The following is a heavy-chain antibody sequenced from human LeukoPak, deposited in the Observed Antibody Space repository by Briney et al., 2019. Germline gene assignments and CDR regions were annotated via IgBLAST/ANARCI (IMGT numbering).Heavy chain of an antibody. CDR2: IYSGGDT. V-gene: IGHV3-53*01. CDR3: ARESAVGDIDY. Sequence: PGGSLRLSCAASGVTVSSNYMSWVRQAPGKGLEWVSIIYSGGDTNYADSVKGRFTISRDNSKNTLHVQMNSLRAEDTAVYYCARESAVGDIDYWGQGTLVTVSS. CDR1: GVTVSSNY. J-gene: IGHJ4*02. D-gene: IGHD3-16*01.